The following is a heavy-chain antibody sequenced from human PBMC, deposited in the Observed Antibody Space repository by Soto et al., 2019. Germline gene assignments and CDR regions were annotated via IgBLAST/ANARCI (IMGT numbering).Heavy chain of an antibody. V-gene: IGHV1-24*01. Sequence: ASVKVSCKVSGYTLTELSMHWVRQAPGKGLEWMGGFDPEDGETIYAQKFQGRVTMTEDTSTDTAYMELSSLRSEDTAVYYCATDLYGGELLNPHDAFDIWGQGTMVTVSS. D-gene: IGHD2-2*02. CDR2: FDPEDGET. CDR3: ATDLYGGELLNPHDAFDI. J-gene: IGHJ3*02. CDR1: GYTLTELS.